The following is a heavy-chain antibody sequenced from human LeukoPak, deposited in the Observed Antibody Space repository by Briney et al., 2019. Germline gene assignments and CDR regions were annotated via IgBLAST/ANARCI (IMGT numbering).Heavy chain of an antibody. CDR1: RFTFSNYW. Sequence: GGSLRLSCAASRFTFSNYWMSWVRQAPGKGLEWVSAISGSGGSTYYADSVKGRFTISRDNSKNTLYLQMNSLRAEDTAVYYCAKVQGSYYFSFDYWGQGTLVTVSS. D-gene: IGHD1-26*01. CDR3: AKVQGSYYFSFDY. J-gene: IGHJ4*02. CDR2: ISGSGGST. V-gene: IGHV3-23*01.